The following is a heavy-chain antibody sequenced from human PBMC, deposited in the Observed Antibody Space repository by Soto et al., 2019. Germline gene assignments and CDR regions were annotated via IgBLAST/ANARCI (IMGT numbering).Heavy chain of an antibody. CDR1: GFTFSSYG. J-gene: IGHJ4*02. V-gene: IGHV3-30*18. CDR2: ISHDGTNK. CDR3: AKDEYYYSRSGYYIFDS. Sequence: PGGSLRLSCAASGFTFSSYGMHWVRQAPGKGLEWVAAISHDGTNKNYGVSVKGRFTISRDNSKKTLYLQMNSLRPEDTVLYYCAKDEYYYSRSGYYIFDSWGQGTLVTVSS. D-gene: IGHD3-22*01.